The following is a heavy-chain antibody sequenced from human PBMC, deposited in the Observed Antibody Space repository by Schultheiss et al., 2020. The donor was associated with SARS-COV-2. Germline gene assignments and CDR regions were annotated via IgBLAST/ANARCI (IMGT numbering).Heavy chain of an antibody. Sequence: SETLSLTCIVSGGSISSYYWSWIRQPAGKGLEWIGRIYTSGSTNYNPSLKSRVTISVDTSKNRFSLNLGSVTATDTAVYYCARVGYCRAGFCPLDYWGQGALVTVSS. CDR3: ARVGYCRAGFCPLDY. V-gene: IGHV4-4*07. D-gene: IGHD2-15*01. CDR1: GGSISSYY. J-gene: IGHJ4*02. CDR2: IYTSGST.